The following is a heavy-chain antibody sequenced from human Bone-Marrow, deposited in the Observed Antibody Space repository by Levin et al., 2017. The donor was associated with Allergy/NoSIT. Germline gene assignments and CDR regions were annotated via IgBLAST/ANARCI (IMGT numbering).Heavy chain of an antibody. V-gene: IGHV1-2*02. CDR2: IHPNSGGT. Sequence: ASVKVSCKASGYTFIGYYIHWVRQAPGQGLEWMGWIHPNSGGTNYAQKFQGRVTMTTDTSISTAYMEVSRLLSDDTAVSYCARSPIAHDYGDDYFDYWGQGTLVTVSS. D-gene: IGHD4-17*01. CDR1: GYTFIGYY. CDR3: ARSPIAHDYGDDYFDY. J-gene: IGHJ4*02.